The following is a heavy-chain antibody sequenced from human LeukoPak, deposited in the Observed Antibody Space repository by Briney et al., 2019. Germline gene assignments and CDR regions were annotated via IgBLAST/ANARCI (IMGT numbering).Heavy chain of an antibody. V-gene: IGHV4-61*01. D-gene: IGHD7-27*01. CDR2: IYYSGST. CDR1: GHSISSGYY. CDR3: ARNWGIVYWYFDL. Sequence: SETLSLTCTVSGHSISSGYYWGWIRQPPGKGLEWIGYIYYSGSTNYNPSLKSRVTISVDTSKNQFSLKLSSVTAADTAVYYCARNWGIVYWYFDLWGRGTLVTVSS. J-gene: IGHJ2*01.